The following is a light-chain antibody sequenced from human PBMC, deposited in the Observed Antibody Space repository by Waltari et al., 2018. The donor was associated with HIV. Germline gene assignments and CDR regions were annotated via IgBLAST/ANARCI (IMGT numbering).Light chain of an antibody. Sequence: EIVLTQSPGALSLSPGERATLSCRASQSVSSSSLAWYQQNPGQAPTILIYGASTRATGIPDRFSGSGSGTDFTLTISRLEPEDFAVYYCQQYGTSPRTFGQGTKVEIK. CDR3: QQYGTSPRT. CDR2: GAS. V-gene: IGKV3-20*01. J-gene: IGKJ1*01. CDR1: QSVSSSS.